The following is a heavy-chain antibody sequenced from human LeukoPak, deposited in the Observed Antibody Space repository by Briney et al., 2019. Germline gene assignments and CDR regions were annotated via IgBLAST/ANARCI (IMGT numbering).Heavy chain of an antibody. CDR2: IYYSGST. D-gene: IGHD2-15*01. V-gene: IGHV4-59*08. CDR3: VRHHCSGGSCYPFDY. CDR1: GGSISSYY. Sequence: SETLSLTCTVSGGSISSYYWSWIRQPPGKGLEWIGYIYYSGSTNYNPSLKSRVTISVDTSKNQFSLKLSSVTAADTAVYYCVRHHCSGGSCYPFDYWGQGTLVTVSS. J-gene: IGHJ4*02.